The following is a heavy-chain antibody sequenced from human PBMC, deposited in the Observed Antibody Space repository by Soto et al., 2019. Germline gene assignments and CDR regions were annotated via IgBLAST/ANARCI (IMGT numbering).Heavy chain of an antibody. CDR3: ARDPGFLALGYYYYGMDV. J-gene: IGHJ6*02. Sequence: QVQLQQWGAGLLKPSETLSLTCAVYGGSFSGYYWSWIRQPPGKGLEWIGEINHSGSTNYNPALKSRVTISVDTSKNQFSLKLSSVTAADTAVYYCARDPGFLALGYYYYGMDVWGQGTTVTVSS. V-gene: IGHV4-34*01. CDR1: GGSFSGYY. CDR2: INHSGST.